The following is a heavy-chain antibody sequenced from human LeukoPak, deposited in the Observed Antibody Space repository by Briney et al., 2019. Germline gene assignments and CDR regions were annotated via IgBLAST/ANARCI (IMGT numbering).Heavy chain of an antibody. Sequence: SETLSLTCTVSGDSPNSGNYYWTWIHQHPGKGLEWIGYIFTSGNTYYNPSLKGRLLTSVDTSKSQFSLRLTSVTAADTAVYYCARATLRGDPFDFWGQGIQVTVSS. D-gene: IGHD2-21*02. J-gene: IGHJ4*02. CDR2: IFTSGNT. CDR3: ARATLRGDPFDF. V-gene: IGHV4-31*03. CDR1: GDSPNSGNYY.